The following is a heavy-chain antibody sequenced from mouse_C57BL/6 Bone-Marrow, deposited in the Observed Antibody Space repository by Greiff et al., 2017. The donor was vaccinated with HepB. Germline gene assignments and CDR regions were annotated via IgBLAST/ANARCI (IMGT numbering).Heavy chain of an antibody. J-gene: IGHJ2*01. D-gene: IGHD4-1*02. CDR3: ARGDQLGLYYFDY. CDR2: ISDGGSYT. CDR1: GFTFSSYA. Sequence: EVHLVESGGGLVKPGGSLKLSCAASGFTFSSYAMSWVRQTPEKRLEWVATISDGGSYTYYPDNVKGRFTISRDNAKNNLYLQMSHLKSEDTAMYYCARGDQLGLYYFDYWGQGTTLTVSS. V-gene: IGHV5-4*01.